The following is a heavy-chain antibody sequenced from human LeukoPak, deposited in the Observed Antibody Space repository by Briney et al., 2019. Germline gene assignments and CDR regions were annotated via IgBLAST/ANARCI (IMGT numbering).Heavy chain of an antibody. CDR3: AKDSYAAASGIFDI. CDR1: GLTFSSYA. D-gene: IGHD3-16*01. V-gene: IGHV3-23*01. CDR2: ISGSGGST. Sequence: GGSLRLPCAASGLTFSSYAMSWVRQAPGKGLEWVSGISGSGGSTYYADSVKGRFTISRDNSKDTLSLQMNSLRAEDTAIYYCAKDSYAAASGIFDIWGQGTVVTVSS. J-gene: IGHJ3*02.